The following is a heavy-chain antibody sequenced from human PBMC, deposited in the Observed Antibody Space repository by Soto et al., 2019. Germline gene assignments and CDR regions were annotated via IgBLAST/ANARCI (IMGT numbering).Heavy chain of an antibody. CDR2: INAGNGNT. CDR3: AREGSSSWHTYYYYYGMDV. D-gene: IGHD6-13*01. CDR1: GYTFTSYA. V-gene: IGHV1-3*01. J-gene: IGHJ6*02. Sequence: ASVKVSCKASGYTFTSYAMHWVRQAPGQRLEWMGWINAGNGNTKYSQKFQGRVTITRDTSASTAYMELSSLRSEDTAVYYCAREGSSSWHTYYYYYGMDVWGQGTTVTVSS.